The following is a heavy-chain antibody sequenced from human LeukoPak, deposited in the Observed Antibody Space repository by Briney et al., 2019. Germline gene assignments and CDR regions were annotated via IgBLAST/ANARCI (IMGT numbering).Heavy chain of an antibody. J-gene: IGHJ4*02. CDR3: AKGDGIAVLGY. CDR1: GVTFSSYA. CDR2: ISGGGDST. D-gene: IGHD6-19*01. V-gene: IGHV3-23*01. Sequence: GGSLRLSCAASGVTFSSYAMSWVRQAPGKGLEWVSAISGGGDSTFYADAVKGRFTVSRDNSKNTLYLQMDSLRAEDTAVYYCAKGDGIAVLGYWGQGTLVTVSS.